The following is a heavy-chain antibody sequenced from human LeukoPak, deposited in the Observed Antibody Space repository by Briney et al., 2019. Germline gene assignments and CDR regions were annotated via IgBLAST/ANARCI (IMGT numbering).Heavy chain of an antibody. CDR3: VRGYSGSYDYFDY. CDR1: GGSISSSSYY. Sequence: SETLSLTCTVSGGSISSSSYYWGWIRQPPGKGLEWIGSIYYSGSTYYNPSLKSRVTISVDTSKNQFSLKLSSVTAADTAVYYCVRGYSGSYDYFDYWGQGTLVTVSS. J-gene: IGHJ4*02. CDR2: IYYSGST. D-gene: IGHD1-26*01. V-gene: IGHV4-39*01.